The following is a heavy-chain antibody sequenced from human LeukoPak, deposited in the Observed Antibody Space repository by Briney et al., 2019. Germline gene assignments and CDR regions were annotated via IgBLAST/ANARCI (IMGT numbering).Heavy chain of an antibody. CDR3: ARTSYDILTKNSNNWFDP. V-gene: IGHV4-59*01. CDR1: GGSISSYY. J-gene: IGHJ5*02. CDR2: IYYSGST. Sequence: SETLSLTCTVSGGSISSYYWSWIRQPPGKGLEWMGYIYYSGSTNYNPSLKSRVTISVDTSKNQFSLKLSSVTAADTAVYYCARTSYDILTKNSNNWFDPWGQGTLVTVSS. D-gene: IGHD3-9*01.